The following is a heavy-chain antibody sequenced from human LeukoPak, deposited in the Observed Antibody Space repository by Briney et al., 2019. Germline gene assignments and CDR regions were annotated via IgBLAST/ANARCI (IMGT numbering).Heavy chain of an antibody. D-gene: IGHD2-2*01. CDR1: GGTFSSYA. V-gene: IGHV1-69*13. Sequence: ASVKVSRKASGGTFSSYAISWVRQAPGQGLEWMGGIIPIFGTANYAQKFQGRVTITADESPSTAYMELSSLRSEDTAVYYCARGPRSTSCPPCYYYYMDVWGKGTTVTVSS. CDR2: IIPIFGTA. CDR3: ARGPRSTSCPPCYYYYMDV. J-gene: IGHJ6*03.